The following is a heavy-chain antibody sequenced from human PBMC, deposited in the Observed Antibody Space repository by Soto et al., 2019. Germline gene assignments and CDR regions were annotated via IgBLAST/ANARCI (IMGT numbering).Heavy chain of an antibody. CDR1: GFTFSSYG. Sequence: PGGSLRLSCAASGFTFSSYGMHWVRQAPGKGLEWVAVIWYDGSNKYYADSVKGRFTISRDNSKNTLYLQMNSLRAEDTAVYYCARDRLRFLEAPGHFDYWGQGTLVTVSS. D-gene: IGHD3-3*01. CDR2: IWYDGSNK. V-gene: IGHV3-33*01. CDR3: ARDRLRFLEAPGHFDY. J-gene: IGHJ4*02.